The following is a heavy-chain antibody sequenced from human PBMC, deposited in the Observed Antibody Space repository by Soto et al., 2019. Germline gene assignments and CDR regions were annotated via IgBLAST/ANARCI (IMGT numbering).Heavy chain of an antibody. J-gene: IGHJ4*01. CDR3: ARGRGDYYDSSGYFDY. V-gene: IGHV3-33*01. Sequence: GGSLRLSCAASGFTFSSYGMHLVRQAPGKGLEWVAVIWYDGSNKYYADSVKGRFTISRDNSKNTLYLQMNSLRAEDTAVYYCARGRGDYYDSSGYFDYWGQGTLVTVSS. D-gene: IGHD3-22*01. CDR2: IWYDGSNK. CDR1: GFTFSSYG.